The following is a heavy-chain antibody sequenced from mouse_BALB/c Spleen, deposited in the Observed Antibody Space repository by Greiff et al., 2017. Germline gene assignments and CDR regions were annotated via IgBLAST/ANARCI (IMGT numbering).Heavy chain of an antibody. Sequence: LQESAAELARPGASVKMSCKASGYTFTSYTMHWVKQRPGQGLEWIGYINPSSGYTEYNQKFKDKTTLTADKSSSTAYMQLSSLTSEDSAVYYCARSSVGYYDYFDYWGQGTTLTVSS. V-gene: IGHV1-4*02. CDR2: INPSSGYT. CDR1: GYTFTSYT. D-gene: IGHD2-3*01. J-gene: IGHJ2*01. CDR3: ARSSVGYYDYFDY.